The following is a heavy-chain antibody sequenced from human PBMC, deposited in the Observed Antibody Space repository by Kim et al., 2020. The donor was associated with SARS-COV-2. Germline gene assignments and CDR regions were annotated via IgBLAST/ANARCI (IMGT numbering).Heavy chain of an antibody. CDR3: ARHPKTTCSNGYGPFDY. CDR1: GGSISSSNYY. CDR2: IYYTEST. V-gene: IGHV4-39*01. D-gene: IGHD5-18*01. J-gene: IGHJ4*01. Sequence: SETLSLTCSVSGGSISSSNYYWGWIRQPPGKGLEWIVTIYYTESTYYNPSLKSRVSMFVDASKSQFSLRLSSVTAADTAVYYCARHPKTTCSNGYGPFDYWGHGTLVTVSS.